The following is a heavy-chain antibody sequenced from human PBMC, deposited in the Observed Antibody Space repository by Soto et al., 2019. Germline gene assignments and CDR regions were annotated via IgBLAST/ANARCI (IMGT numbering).Heavy chain of an antibody. V-gene: IGHV3-30-3*01. D-gene: IGHD6-6*01. CDR3: ARVYGSSSLYYYYGMDV. CDR2: ISYDGSNK. CDR1: GFTFSSYA. J-gene: IGHJ6*02. Sequence: QVQLVESGGGVVQPGRSLRLSCAASGFTFSSYAMHWVRQAPGEGLEWVAVISYDGSNKYYADSVKGRFTISRDNSKNTLYLQMNSLRAEDTAVYYCARVYGSSSLYYYYGMDVWGQGTTVTVSS.